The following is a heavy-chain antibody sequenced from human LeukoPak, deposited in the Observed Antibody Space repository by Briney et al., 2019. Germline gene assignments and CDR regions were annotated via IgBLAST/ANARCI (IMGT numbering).Heavy chain of an antibody. D-gene: IGHD3-22*01. CDR2: IYSGGST. Sequence: PGGSLRLSCAASGFTVSSNYMSWVRQAPGKGLEWVSVIYSGGSTYYADSVKGRFTISRDNSKNTLYLQMNSLRAEDTAVYYCARPIWTSHSLYDSSGYGYWGQGTLVTVSS. CDR1: GFTVSSNY. V-gene: IGHV3-66*04. J-gene: IGHJ4*02. CDR3: ARPIWTSHSLYDSSGYGY.